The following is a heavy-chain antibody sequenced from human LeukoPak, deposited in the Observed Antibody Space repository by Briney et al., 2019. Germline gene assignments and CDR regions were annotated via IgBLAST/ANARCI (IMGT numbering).Heavy chain of an antibody. J-gene: IGHJ4*02. Sequence: ASVKVSCKASGYTFTGHFIFWVRQSPGQRLELMAWISPDTGVTNYAQKFQGRVTVASDTSISTAYLDISRLTSDDTALYYCSREASRDSTSCPRDYWGQGTLVTVSS. V-gene: IGHV1-2*02. CDR2: ISPDTGVT. CDR1: GYTFTGHF. D-gene: IGHD2-2*01. CDR3: SREASRDSTSCPRDY.